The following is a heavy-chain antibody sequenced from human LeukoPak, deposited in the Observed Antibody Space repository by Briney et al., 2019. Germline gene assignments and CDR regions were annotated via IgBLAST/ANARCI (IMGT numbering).Heavy chain of an antibody. CDR1: GFTFDDYA. CDR3: AREGSGYDSGWFDP. D-gene: IGHD5-12*01. CDR2: ISWNSGSI. J-gene: IGHJ5*02. V-gene: IGHV3-9*01. Sequence: GGSLRLSCAASGFTFDDYAMHWVRQAPGKGLEWVSGISWNSGSIGYADSVKGRFTISRDNAKNSLYLQMNSLRAEDTAVYYCAREGSGYDSGWFDPWGQGTLVTVSS.